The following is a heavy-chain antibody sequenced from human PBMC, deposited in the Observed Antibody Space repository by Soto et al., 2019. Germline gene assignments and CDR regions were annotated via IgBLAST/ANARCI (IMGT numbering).Heavy chain of an antibody. CDR2: ISYDGSNK. J-gene: IGHJ6*02. CDR1: GFTFSSYA. Sequence: GGSLRLSCAASGFTFSSYAMHWVRQAPGKGLEWVAVISYDGSNKYYADSVKGRFTISRDNSKNTLYLQMNSLRAEDTAVYYCARDLLRASAYSYYGMDVWGQGTTVTVSS. CDR3: ARDLLRASAYSYYGMDV. D-gene: IGHD2-15*01. V-gene: IGHV3-30-3*01.